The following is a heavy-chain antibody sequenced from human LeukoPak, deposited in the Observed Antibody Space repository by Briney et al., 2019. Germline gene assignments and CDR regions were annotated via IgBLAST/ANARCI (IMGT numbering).Heavy chain of an antibody. Sequence: GGSLRLSCEVSGFTFSSHWMSWVRQAPGKGLEWVANINEDGTEKYYVDSVKGRFTISRDNVKKSLYLQMDSLRAEDTAVYYCAKSGGNYVIDYWGQGTLVTLSS. D-gene: IGHD4-23*01. V-gene: IGHV3-7*01. CDR1: GFTFSSHW. CDR2: INEDGTEK. CDR3: AKSGGNYVIDY. J-gene: IGHJ4*02.